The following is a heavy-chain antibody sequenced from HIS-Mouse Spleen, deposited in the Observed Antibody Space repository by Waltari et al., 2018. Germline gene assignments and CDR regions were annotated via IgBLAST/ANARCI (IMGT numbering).Heavy chain of an antibody. CDR3: AREIPYSSSWYDWYFDL. CDR2: IYYSGST. Sequence: QLQLQESGPGLVKPSETLSLTSTVSGDSISRSSYYLGWIRPPPGKGLGWIGSIYYSGSTYYNPSLKSRVTISVDTSKNQFSLKLSSVTAADTAVYYCAREIPYSSSWYDWYFDLWGRGTLVTVSS. CDR1: GDSISRSSYY. D-gene: IGHD6-13*01. V-gene: IGHV4-39*07. J-gene: IGHJ2*01.